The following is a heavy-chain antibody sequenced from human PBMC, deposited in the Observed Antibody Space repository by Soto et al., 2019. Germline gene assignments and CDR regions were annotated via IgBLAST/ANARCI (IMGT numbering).Heavy chain of an antibody. Sequence: QVQLVQSGAEVKKPGSSVKVSCKASGGTFSSYAISWVRQAPGQGLEWMGGIIPIFGTANYAQKFQGRVTITADESTSTAYMELSSLRSEDMAVYYCARDPGEGVTIEYYYYYGMDVWGQGTTVTVSS. CDR3: ARDPGEGVTIEYYYYYGMDV. V-gene: IGHV1-69*01. CDR1: GGTFSSYA. CDR2: IIPIFGTA. J-gene: IGHJ6*02. D-gene: IGHD4-17*01.